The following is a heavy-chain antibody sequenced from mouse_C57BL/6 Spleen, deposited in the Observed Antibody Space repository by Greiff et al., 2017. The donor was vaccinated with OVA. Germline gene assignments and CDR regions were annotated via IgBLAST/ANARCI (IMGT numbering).Heavy chain of an antibody. J-gene: IGHJ4*01. CDR1: GYTFTSYW. Sequence: QVQLQQPGAELVKPGASVKMSCKASGYTFTSYWITWVKQRPGQGLEWIGDIYPGSGSTNYNEKFKSKATLTVDTSASPAYMQLSSLTSEDSAVYYCARWATTVVATDDAMDYWGQGTSVTVSS. CDR3: ARWATTVVATDDAMDY. D-gene: IGHD1-1*01. V-gene: IGHV1-55*01. CDR2: IYPGSGST.